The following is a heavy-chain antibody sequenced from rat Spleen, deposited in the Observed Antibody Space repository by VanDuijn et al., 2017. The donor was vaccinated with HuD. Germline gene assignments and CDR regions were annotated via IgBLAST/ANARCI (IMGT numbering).Heavy chain of an antibody. V-gene: IGHV5-29*01. Sequence: EVQLVESGGGLVQPGRSLKLSCATSGFTFSNYYMAWVRQAPTKGLEWVATISYDGSSTYYRDSVKGRFTISRDNAKSTLYLQLDSLRSEDKATYYCARHYYDGTYYYDFDYWGQGVMVTVSS. CDR3: ARHYYDGTYYYDFDY. J-gene: IGHJ2*01. CDR2: ISYDGSST. D-gene: IGHD1-12*02. CDR1: GFTFSNYY.